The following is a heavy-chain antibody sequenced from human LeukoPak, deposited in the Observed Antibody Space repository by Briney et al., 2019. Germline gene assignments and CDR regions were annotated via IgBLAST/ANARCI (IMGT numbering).Heavy chain of an antibody. D-gene: IGHD2-8*02. J-gene: IGHJ4*02. CDR1: GDSISNGVKY. CDR2: IYHSGRS. Sequence: SETLSLTCTVSGDSISNGVKYWSWIRQHPGRGLEWIGYIYHSGRSYYNPSLESRITMSVDTSKKQFSLNLSSVTAADTAVYYCARDQVECTGGTCQSRVGFDFWGQGTLVTVSS. CDR3: ARDQVECTGGTCQSRVGFDF. V-gene: IGHV4-31*03.